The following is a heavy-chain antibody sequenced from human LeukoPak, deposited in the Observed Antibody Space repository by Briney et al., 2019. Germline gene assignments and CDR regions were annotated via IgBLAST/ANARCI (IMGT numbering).Heavy chain of an antibody. J-gene: IGHJ4*02. D-gene: IGHD2-21*02. CDR2: IYPADSDT. CDR1: GYAFTDYY. V-gene: IGHV5-51*01. Sequence: GESLKISCQGSGYAFTDYYIGWVRQMPGKGLGWMGVIYPADSDTRYSPSFQGQVTISADKSISTAYLQWRSLKASDTAMYFCARQRRYCGGDCYSGYFDYWGQGTLVTVSS. CDR3: ARQRRYCGGDCYSGYFDY.